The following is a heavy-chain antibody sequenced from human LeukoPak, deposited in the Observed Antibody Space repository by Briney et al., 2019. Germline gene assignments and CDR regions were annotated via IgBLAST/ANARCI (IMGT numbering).Heavy chain of an antibody. J-gene: IGHJ4*02. CDR1: GFTFSSYA. Sequence: GGSLRLSCAASGFTFSSYAMSWVRQAPGKGLEWVSAISGSGGSTYYADSVKGRFTISRDNSKNTLYLQMNSLRAEDTAVYYCASSGHRAFGGVIALGGFDYWGQGTLVTVSS. D-gene: IGHD3-16*02. CDR2: ISGSGGST. CDR3: ASSGHRAFGGVIALGGFDY. V-gene: IGHV3-23*01.